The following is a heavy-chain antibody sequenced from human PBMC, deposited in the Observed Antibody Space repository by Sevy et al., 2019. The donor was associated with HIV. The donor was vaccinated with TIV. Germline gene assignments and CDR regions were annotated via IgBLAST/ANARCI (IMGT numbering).Heavy chain of an antibody. V-gene: IGHV3-21*01. CDR1: GFTFSSYS. CDR3: AREGGYYDSSGYPSFDP. J-gene: IGHJ5*02. Sequence: GVALRLSCAASGFTFSSYSMNWVRQAPGKGLEWVSSISSSSSYIYYADSVKGRFTISRDNAKNSSYLQMNSLRAEDTAVYYCAREGGYYDSSGYPSFDPWGQGTLVTVSS. CDR2: ISSSSSYI. D-gene: IGHD3-22*01.